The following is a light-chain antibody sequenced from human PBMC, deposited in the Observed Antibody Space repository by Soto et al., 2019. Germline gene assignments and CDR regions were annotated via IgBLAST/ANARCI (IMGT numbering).Light chain of an antibody. CDR2: GAS. CDR1: QSVSTK. CDR3: QQYKNWPHFT. V-gene: IGKV3-15*01. J-gene: IGKJ3*01. Sequence: EIVMTQSPATLSVSPGERATLSCRASQSVSTKLAWYRHKPGQAPRLLIYGASTRATGIPARFSGSGSGTECTLTINSLQSEDFAVYYCQQYKNWPHFTFGPGTTVDIK.